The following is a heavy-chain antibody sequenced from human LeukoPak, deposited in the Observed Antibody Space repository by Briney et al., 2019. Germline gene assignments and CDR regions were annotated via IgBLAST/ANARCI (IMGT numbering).Heavy chain of an antibody. J-gene: IGHJ4*02. D-gene: IGHD6-13*01. V-gene: IGHV3-23*01. CDR2: ISTSRGVS. CDR1: GFTFSSYA. Sequence: GGSLRLSCAASGFTFSSYAMSWVRQAPGKGLEWVSVISTSRGVSYNADSVTGRFTISRDNSKNTLYLQMNSLRAADTAIYYCAKAYTSSWGGDFDFWGQGTLVTVSS. CDR3: AKAYTSSWGGDFDF.